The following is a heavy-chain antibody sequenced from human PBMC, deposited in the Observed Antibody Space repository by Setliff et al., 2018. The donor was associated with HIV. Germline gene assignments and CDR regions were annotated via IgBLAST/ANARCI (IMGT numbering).Heavy chain of an antibody. CDR1: GFTFSSYA. D-gene: IGHD6-13*01. J-gene: IGHJ4*02. V-gene: IGHV3-30-3*01. CDR3: TKGRAGYSFDY. CDR2: ISYDGSNK. Sequence: GGSLRLSCAASGFTFSSYAMHWVRQAPGKGLEWVAVISYDGSNKYYADSVKGRFTISRDNSKNTLYLQMNSLRAEDTALYYCTKGRAGYSFDYWGQGTLVTVSS.